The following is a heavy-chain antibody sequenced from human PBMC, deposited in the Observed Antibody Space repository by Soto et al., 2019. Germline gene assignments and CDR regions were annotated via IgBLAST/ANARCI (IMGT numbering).Heavy chain of an antibody. Sequence: PSETLSLTCAVYDGSLSVYYWSWIRQSPGKGLEWIGEIHPSGSTDYNPSLKSRVTILVDTSKSQFSLRLTSVTAADTAVYYCARGRDEYKLGNVWGPGTTVT. D-gene: IGHD7-27*01. CDR3: ARGRDEYKLGNV. J-gene: IGHJ6*02. V-gene: IGHV4-34*01. CDR1: DGSLSVYY. CDR2: IHPSGST.